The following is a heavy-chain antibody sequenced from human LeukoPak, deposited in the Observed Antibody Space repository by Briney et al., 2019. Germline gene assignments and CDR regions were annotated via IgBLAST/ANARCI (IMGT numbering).Heavy chain of an antibody. D-gene: IGHD1-26*01. CDR3: ATKRGWELLNSFDY. J-gene: IGHJ4*02. Sequence: PGGSLRLSCAASGFTFSNYAMSWVRQAPGKGLEWVSAISGSGGSTYYADSVKGRFTISRDNSKNTLYLQMNSLRAEDTAVYYCATKRGWELLNSFDYWGQGTLVTVSS. CDR2: ISGSGGST. CDR1: GFTFSNYA. V-gene: IGHV3-23*01.